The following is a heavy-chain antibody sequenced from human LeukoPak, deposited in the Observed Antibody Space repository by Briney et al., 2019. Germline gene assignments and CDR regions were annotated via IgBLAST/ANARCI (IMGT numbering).Heavy chain of an antibody. Sequence: PSETLSLTCTVSGGSISSGSYYWSWIRQPAGKGLEWIGRIYTSGSTNYNPSLKSRVTISVDTSKNQFSLKLSSVTAADTAVYYCARDVAARPNFLTYYYYHMDVWGKGTTVTVSS. CDR2: IYTSGST. CDR1: GGSISSGSYY. CDR3: ARDVAARPNFLTYYYYHMDV. D-gene: IGHD6-6*01. J-gene: IGHJ6*03. V-gene: IGHV4-61*02.